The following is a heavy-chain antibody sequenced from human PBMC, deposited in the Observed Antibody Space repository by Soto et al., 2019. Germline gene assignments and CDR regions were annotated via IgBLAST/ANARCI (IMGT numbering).Heavy chain of an antibody. D-gene: IGHD3-3*02. Sequence: QVQLVQSGAEVKKPGSSVKVSCKTSGGTFRTSAISWVRQARGQGLEWMGGIMPVFPTADYAQKFQGRVTITADESTSTAYMELSSLRSEDTAVYYCARDKDRQQLGGNYYYIMDVWGQGTTVTVSS. J-gene: IGHJ6*01. CDR1: GGTFRTSA. CDR3: ARDKDRQQLGGNYYYIMDV. V-gene: IGHV1-69*12. CDR2: IMPVFPTA.